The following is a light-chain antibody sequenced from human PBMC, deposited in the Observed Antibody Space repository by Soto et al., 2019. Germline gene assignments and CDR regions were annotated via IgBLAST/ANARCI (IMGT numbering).Light chain of an antibody. Sequence: EIVMTQSPATLSVSPGERATLSCRASQNIYTNLAWYQQKPGQAPRLLIYDASTRAAGIPARFIGSGSGTEFTLTISGLQSEDFAIYYCQQFNSWLLTFGGGTKVEIK. V-gene: IGKV3-15*01. CDR1: QNIYTN. CDR2: DAS. CDR3: QQFNSWLLT. J-gene: IGKJ4*01.